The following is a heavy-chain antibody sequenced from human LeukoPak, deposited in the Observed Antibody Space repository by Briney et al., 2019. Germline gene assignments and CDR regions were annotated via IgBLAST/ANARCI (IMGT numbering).Heavy chain of an antibody. CDR3: VRELSHLGWLQNRIPFDF. CDR2: IIPIFGTA. J-gene: IGHJ4*02. V-gene: IGHV1-69*13. Sequence: ASVKVSCKASGGTFSSYAISWVRQTPGQGLEWMGGIIPIFGTANYAQKFQGRVTITADESTSTAYMELSSLRSEDTAVYYCVRELSHLGWLQNRIPFDFWGQGTLVTVSS. CDR1: GGTFSSYA. D-gene: IGHD5-24*01.